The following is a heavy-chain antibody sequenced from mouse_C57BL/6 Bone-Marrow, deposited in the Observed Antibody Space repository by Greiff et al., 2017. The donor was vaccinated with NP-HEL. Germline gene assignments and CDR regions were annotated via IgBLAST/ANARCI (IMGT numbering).Heavy chain of an antibody. D-gene: IGHD2-1*01. V-gene: IGHV1-82*01. CDR2: IYPGDGDT. CDR3: ARLGGYYGIHFDY. Sequence: VQLQQSGPELVKPGASVKISCKASGYAFSSSWMNWVKQRPGKGLEWIGRIYPGDGDTNYNGKFKGKATLTADKSSSTAYMQLSSLTSEDSAVYCCARLGGYYGIHFDYWGQGTTLTVSS. CDR1: GYAFSSSW. J-gene: IGHJ2*01.